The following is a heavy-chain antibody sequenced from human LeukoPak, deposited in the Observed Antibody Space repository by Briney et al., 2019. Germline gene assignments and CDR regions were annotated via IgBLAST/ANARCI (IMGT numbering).Heavy chain of an antibody. CDR1: GGTFSSYA. D-gene: IGHD3-22*01. Sequence: ASVKVSCKASGGTFSSYAISWVRQAPGQGLEWMGRIIPILGIANYAQKFQGRVTITADKSTSTAYMELSSLRSEDTAVYYCARATGHYYDSSGSDYYYGMDVWGQGTTVTVSS. CDR3: ARATGHYYDSSGSDYYYGMDV. V-gene: IGHV1-69*04. CDR2: IIPILGIA. J-gene: IGHJ6*02.